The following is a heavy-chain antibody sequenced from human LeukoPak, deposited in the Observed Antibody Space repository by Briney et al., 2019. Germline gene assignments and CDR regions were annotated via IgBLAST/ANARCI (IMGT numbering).Heavy chain of an antibody. D-gene: IGHD5-18*01. V-gene: IGHV4-59*11. J-gene: IGHJ2*01. CDR2: IYYSGST. CDR1: GGSFNTHY. CDR3: ARDPVAQLYWFFDL. Sequence: SETLSLTCTVSGGSFNTHYWNWIRQPPGKGLEWIGYIYYSGSTNYNPSLKSRVTISVDTSKNEFSLKLNSVTAADTAVYYCARDPVAQLYWFFDLWGRGTLVTVSS.